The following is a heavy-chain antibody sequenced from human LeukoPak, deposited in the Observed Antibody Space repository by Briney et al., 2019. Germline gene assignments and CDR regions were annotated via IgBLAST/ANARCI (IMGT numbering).Heavy chain of an antibody. D-gene: IGHD4-11*01. J-gene: IGHJ6*03. V-gene: IGHV1-69*05. CDR2: IIPIFGTA. CDR3: ARGGTTVATWGYYYMDV. Sequence: ASVKVSCKASGGAFSSYAISWVRQAPGQGLEWMGGIIPIFGTANYAQKFQGRVTITTDESTSTAYMELSSLRSEDTAVYYCARGGTTVATWGYYYMDVWGKGTTVTVSS. CDR1: GGAFSSYA.